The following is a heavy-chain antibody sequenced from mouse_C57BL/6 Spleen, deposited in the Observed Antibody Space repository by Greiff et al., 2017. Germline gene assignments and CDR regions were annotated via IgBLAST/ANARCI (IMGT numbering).Heavy chain of an antibody. Sequence: QVQLKESGPGLVAPSQSLSITCTVSGFSLTSYGVHWVRQPPGKGLEWLVVIWSDGSTTYNSALKSRLSISKDNSKSQVFLKMNSLQTDDTAMYYGARNYGYDDGPYAMDYWGQGTSVTVSS. J-gene: IGHJ4*01. CDR1: GFSLTSYG. V-gene: IGHV2-6*03. D-gene: IGHD2-2*01. CDR3: ARNYGYDDGPYAMDY. CDR2: IWSDGST.